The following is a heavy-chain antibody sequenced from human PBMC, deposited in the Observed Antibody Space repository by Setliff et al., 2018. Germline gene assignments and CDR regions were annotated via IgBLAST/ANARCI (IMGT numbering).Heavy chain of an antibody. CDR2: VSASGST. D-gene: IGHD3-3*01. V-gene: IGHV4-4*07. J-gene: IGHJ5*02. CDR1: GASISDYY. CDR3: ARERTIFGILVISGWFDP. Sequence: PSETLSLTCTVSGASISDYYWTWIRQPAGKELEWIGRVSASGSTTYNPSLKSRVTMSVDTSRNQISLNLTSVTAADTARYYCARERTIFGILVISGWFDPWGQGTVVTVSS.